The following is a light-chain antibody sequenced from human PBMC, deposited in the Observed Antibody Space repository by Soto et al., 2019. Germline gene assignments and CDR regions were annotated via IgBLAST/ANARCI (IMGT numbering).Light chain of an antibody. J-gene: IGLJ3*02. CDR3: QSYDSSLSGWV. Sequence: QSVLTQPPSVSGAPGQRVTISCTGSSSNIGAGYDVHWYQQLPGTAPKLLIYGNSNRPSGVPDRFSGYKSGTSASLAITGLQAEDEADYYCQSYDSSLSGWVFGGRTKLTVL. CDR1: SSNIGAGYD. CDR2: GNS. V-gene: IGLV1-40*01.